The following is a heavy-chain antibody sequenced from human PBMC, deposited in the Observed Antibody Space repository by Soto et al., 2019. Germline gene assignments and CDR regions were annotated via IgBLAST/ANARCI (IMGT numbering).Heavy chain of an antibody. V-gene: IGHV1-2*04. CDR2: INPNTGAT. Sequence: QVQLVQSGAEVKKPGASVKVSCKASGYTFTDYFIHWVRQAPGQGLEWMGWINPNTGATIYAQKFQAWVTMTRDTSINTAYLDLSSLGSDDSASYYFARGINYGQDALDICCPGTMGSVSA. CDR3: ARGINYGQDALDI. CDR1: GYTFTDYF. J-gene: IGHJ3*02. D-gene: IGHD3-10*01.